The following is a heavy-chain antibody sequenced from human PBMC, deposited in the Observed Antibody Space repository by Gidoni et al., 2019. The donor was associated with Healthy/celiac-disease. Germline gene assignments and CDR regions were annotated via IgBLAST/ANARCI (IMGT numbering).Heavy chain of an antibody. V-gene: IGHV1-69*17. Sequence: QVQLVQSGAEVKKPGSSVKVSCKASGGTFSSYAISWVRPAPGQGLEWMGGIIPSFGIANYAQKFQGRVTITADKSTSTAYMELSSLRSEDTAVYYCARDGSYDILTGYYPFDYWGQGTLVTVSS. J-gene: IGHJ4*02. CDR3: ARDGSYDILTGYYPFDY. CDR2: IIPSFGIA. D-gene: IGHD3-9*01. CDR1: GGTFSSYA.